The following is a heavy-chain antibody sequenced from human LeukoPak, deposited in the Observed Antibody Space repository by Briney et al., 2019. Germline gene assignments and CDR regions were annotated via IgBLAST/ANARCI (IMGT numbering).Heavy chain of an antibody. CDR3: ARELWFGEYGRDYYYYGMDV. CDR2: IYYSGST. CDR1: GGSISSYY. V-gene: IGHV4-59*01. J-gene: IGHJ6*02. Sequence: SETLSLTCTVSGGSISSYYWSWIRQPPGKGLGWIGYIYYSGSTNYNPSLKSRVTISVDTSKHQFSLKLSSVTAADTAVYYCARELWFGEYGRDYYYYGMDVWGQGTTVTVSS. D-gene: IGHD3-10*01.